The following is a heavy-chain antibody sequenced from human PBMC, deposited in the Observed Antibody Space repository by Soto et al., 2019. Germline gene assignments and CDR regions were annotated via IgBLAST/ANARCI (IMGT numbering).Heavy chain of an antibody. Sequence: QVQLVQSGAEVKKPGASVKVSCKASGYTFTGYYMHWVRQAPGQGLEWMGWINPNSGGTNYAQKFQGWVTMTRDTSISTAYMELSRLRSDDTAVYYCARGIPLVRCGGDCYDFDYWGQGTLVTVSS. V-gene: IGHV1-2*04. CDR2: INPNSGGT. D-gene: IGHD2-21*02. CDR1: GYTFTGYY. CDR3: ARGIPLVRCGGDCYDFDY. J-gene: IGHJ4*02.